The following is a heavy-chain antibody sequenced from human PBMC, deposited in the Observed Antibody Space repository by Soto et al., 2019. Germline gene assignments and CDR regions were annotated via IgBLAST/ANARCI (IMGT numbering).Heavy chain of an antibody. CDR2: IYYSGST. V-gene: IGHV4-39*01. J-gene: IGHJ5*02. CDR1: GGSISSSSYY. CDR3: ALTYGSGSYYTALGWFDP. D-gene: IGHD3-10*01. Sequence: SETLSLTCTVSGGSISSSSYYWGWIRQPPGKGLEWIGSIYYSGSTYYNPSLKSRVTISVDTSKNQFSLKLSSVTAADTAVYYCALTYGSGSYYTALGWFDPWGQGTLVTVSS.